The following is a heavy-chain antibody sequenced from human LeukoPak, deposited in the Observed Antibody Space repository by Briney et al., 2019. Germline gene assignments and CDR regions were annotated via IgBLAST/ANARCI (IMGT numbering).Heavy chain of an antibody. CDR1: GGTFSSYA. Sequence: SVKVSCKASGGTFSSYAISWVRQAPGQGLEWMGGIIPIFGTANYAQKFQGRVTITTDESTSTAYMELSSLRSEDTAVYYCARGILYCSSTSCYLRGNYYYYSMDVWGKGTTVTVSS. J-gene: IGHJ6*03. CDR3: ARGILYCSSTSCYLRGNYYYYSMDV. CDR2: IIPIFGTA. D-gene: IGHD2-2*01. V-gene: IGHV1-69*05.